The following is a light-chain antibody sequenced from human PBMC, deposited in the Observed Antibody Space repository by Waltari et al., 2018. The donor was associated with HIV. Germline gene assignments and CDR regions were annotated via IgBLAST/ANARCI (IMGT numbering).Light chain of an antibody. CDR3: ASWDSTLSAVV. CDR2: DND. CDR1: DSNIGKFF. Sequence: QSVLTQPPSMSATPGQRVTISCSGSDSNIGKFFVSWYQHFPGSAPKLVIYDNDKRPSDISGRFSGSKSGSSATLGIIGLLAGDDADYFCASWDSTLSAVVFGGGTKLTVL. V-gene: IGLV1-51*01. J-gene: IGLJ2*01.